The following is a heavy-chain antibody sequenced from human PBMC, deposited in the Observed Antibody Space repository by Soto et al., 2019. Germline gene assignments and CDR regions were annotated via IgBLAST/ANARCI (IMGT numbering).Heavy chain of an antibody. CDR1: GYTFTSYG. Sequence: QVQLVQSGAEVKKPGASVKVSCKASGYTFTSYGISWVRQAPGQGLEWMGWISAYNGNTNYAQKLQGRVIMTTDTSTSTAYMELRSLRSDDTAVYYCARVGAFGIFGVVTVSSYYYGMDVWGQGTTVTVSS. D-gene: IGHD3-3*01. CDR3: ARVGAFGIFGVVTVSSYYYGMDV. J-gene: IGHJ6*02. V-gene: IGHV1-18*01. CDR2: ISAYNGNT.